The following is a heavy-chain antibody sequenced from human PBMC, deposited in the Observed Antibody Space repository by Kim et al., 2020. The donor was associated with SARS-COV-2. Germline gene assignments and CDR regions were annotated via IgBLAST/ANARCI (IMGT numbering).Heavy chain of an antibody. J-gene: IGHJ6*02. CDR3: ARDEGFPRDYYYGMDV. D-gene: IGHD3-10*01. CDR1: GGSISSYY. CDR2: IYTSGST. V-gene: IGHV4-4*07. Sequence: SETLSLTCTVSGGSISSYYWSWIRQPAGKGLEWIGRIYTSGSTNYNPSLKSRVTMSVDTSKNQFSLKLSSVTAADTAVYYCARDEGFPRDYYYGMDVWGQGTTVTVSS.